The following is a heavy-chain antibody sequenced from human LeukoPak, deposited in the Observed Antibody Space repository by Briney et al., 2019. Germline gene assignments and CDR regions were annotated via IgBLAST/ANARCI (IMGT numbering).Heavy chain of an antibody. CDR1: GGTFSSYA. CDR3: ARDWIRKYSSSWYEVPDTSFDY. CDR2: IIPILGIA. J-gene: IGHJ4*02. Sequence: SVKVSCKASGGTFSSYAISWVRQAPGQGLEWMGRIIPILGIANYAQKFQGRVTITADKSTSTAYMELRSLRSDDTAVYYCARDWIRKYSSSWYEVPDTSFDYWGQGTLVTVSS. V-gene: IGHV1-69*04. D-gene: IGHD6-13*01.